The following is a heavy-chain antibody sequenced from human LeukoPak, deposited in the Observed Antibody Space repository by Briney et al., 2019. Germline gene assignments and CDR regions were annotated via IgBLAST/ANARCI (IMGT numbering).Heavy chain of an antibody. CDR1: GFTFSSYS. D-gene: IGHD3-10*01. J-gene: IGHJ4*02. V-gene: IGHV3-48*01. CDR2: ISSSSTI. CDR3: ARESSTSYGSGSYGLDY. Sequence: PGGSLRLSCAASGFTFSSYSMNWVRQAPGKGLEWVSYISSSSTIYYADSVKGRFTISRDNAKNSLYLQMNSLRAEDTAVYYCARESSTSYGSGSYGLDYWGQGTLVTVSS.